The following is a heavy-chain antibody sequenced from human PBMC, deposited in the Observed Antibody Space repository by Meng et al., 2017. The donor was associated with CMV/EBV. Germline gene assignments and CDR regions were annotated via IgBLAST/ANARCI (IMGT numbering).Heavy chain of an antibody. CDR2: IYHSGSS. CDR3: ARGSRWFDP. V-gene: IGHV4-38-2*02. CDR1: GYSISSGYY. J-gene: IGHJ5*02. Sequence: SETLSLTCTVSGYSISSGYYWGWIRQPPGKGLEWIGSIYHSGSSYYNPSLKSRVTISVDTSKNQFSLKLSSVTAADTAVYYCARGSRWFDPWGQGTLVTVSS.